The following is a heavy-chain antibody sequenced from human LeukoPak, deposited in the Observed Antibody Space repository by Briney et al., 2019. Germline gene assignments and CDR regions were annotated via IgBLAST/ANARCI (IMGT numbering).Heavy chain of an antibody. V-gene: IGHV4-59*01. CDR2: IYYSGST. CDR1: GGSISSYH. Sequence: SETLSLTCTVSGGSISSYHWSWIRQPPGKGLECIGCIYYSGSTNYNPSLKSRVTISVDTSKNQFSLKLSSVTAADTAVYYCARDLGVAAEMRYFDYWGQGTLVTVSS. D-gene: IGHD2-2*01. J-gene: IGHJ4*02. CDR3: ARDLGVAAEMRYFDY.